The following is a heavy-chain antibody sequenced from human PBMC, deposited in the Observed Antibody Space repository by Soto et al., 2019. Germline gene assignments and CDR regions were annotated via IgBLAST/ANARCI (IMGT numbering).Heavy chain of an antibody. CDR3: AKEPITFGGVIVANYFDY. D-gene: IGHD3-16*02. CDR1: GFTFSSYA. J-gene: IGHJ4*02. CDR2: ISGSGGST. Sequence: EVQLLESGGGLVQPGGSLRLSCAASGFTFSSYAMSWVRQAPGKGLEWVSAISGSGGSTYYADSVKGRFTISRDNSKNTLYLQMNSLRAEDTAVYYCAKEPITFGGVIVANYFDYWGQGTLVTVSS. V-gene: IGHV3-23*01.